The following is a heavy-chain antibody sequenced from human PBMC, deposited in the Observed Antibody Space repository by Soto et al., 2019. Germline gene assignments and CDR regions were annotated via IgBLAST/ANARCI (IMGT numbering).Heavy chain of an antibody. CDR1: GYTFTGYY. CDR3: ARDAAGMATAYAFDI. J-gene: IGHJ3*02. Sequence: ASVKVSCKASGYTFTGYYMHWVRQAPGQGLEWMGWINPNSGGTNYAQKFQGWVTMTRDTSISTAYMELSRLRSDDTAVYYCARDAAGMATAYAFDIWGQGTMVTVSS. D-gene: IGHD5-12*01. V-gene: IGHV1-2*04. CDR2: INPNSGGT.